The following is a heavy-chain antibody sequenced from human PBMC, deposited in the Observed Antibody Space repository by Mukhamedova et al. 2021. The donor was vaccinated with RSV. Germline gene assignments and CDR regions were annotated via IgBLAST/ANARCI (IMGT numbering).Heavy chain of an antibody. CDR2: ISYDGRNK. D-gene: IGHD6-19*01. CDR1: SYA. V-gene: IGHV3-30*01. CDR3: ARVDGQAYSSGCDLFDH. J-gene: IGHJ4*01. Sequence: SYAMHWVRQAPGKGLEWVAVISYDGRNKYYADSVKGRFTISRDISKNTLYLQMDSVRAQDTAVYYCARVDGQAYSSGCDLFDHW.